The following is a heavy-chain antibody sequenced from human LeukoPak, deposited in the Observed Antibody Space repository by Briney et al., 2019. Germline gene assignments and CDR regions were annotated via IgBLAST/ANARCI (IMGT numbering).Heavy chain of an antibody. CDR2: INHSGST. CDR3: ARGGVAGLDY. CDR1: GGSFSGYY. D-gene: IGHD6-19*01. V-gene: IGHV4-34*01. J-gene: IGHJ4*02. Sequence: KASETLSLTCAVYGGSFSGYYWSWIRQPPGKGLEWIGEINHSGSTNYNPSLKSRVTISVDTSKNQFSLKLSSVTAADTAVYYCARGGVAGLDYWSQGTLVTVSS.